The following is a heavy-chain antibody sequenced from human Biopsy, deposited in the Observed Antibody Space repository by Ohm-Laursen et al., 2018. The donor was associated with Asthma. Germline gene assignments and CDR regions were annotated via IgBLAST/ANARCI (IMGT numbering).Heavy chain of an antibody. Sequence: VKISCKSLGGTFNTYVIGWVRQAPGQGLEWMGGINSVFGTTTYPKKFQDRVTITADDSTSTVYMELSSLRSEDTAVYYCARKAGSCISRTCYSLDFWGQGTLVTVSS. CDR2: INSVFGTT. V-gene: IGHV1-69*13. CDR3: ARKAGSCISRTCYSLDF. CDR1: GGTFNTYV. J-gene: IGHJ4*02. D-gene: IGHD2-2*01.